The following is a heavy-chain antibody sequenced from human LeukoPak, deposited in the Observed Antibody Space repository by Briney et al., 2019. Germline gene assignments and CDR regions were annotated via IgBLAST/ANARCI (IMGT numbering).Heavy chain of an antibody. D-gene: IGHD3-16*01. J-gene: IGHJ4*02. CDR2: IYSGGNT. Sequence: GGSLRLSCAASGFTVSSNYMTWVRQAPGKGLEWVSEIYSGGNTYYADSVKGRFTISRDNSKNTLYLQMNSPRAEDTAIYYCARDDVASVFDYWGQGTLVTVSS. V-gene: IGHV3-66*02. CDR3: ARDDVASVFDY. CDR1: GFTVSSNY.